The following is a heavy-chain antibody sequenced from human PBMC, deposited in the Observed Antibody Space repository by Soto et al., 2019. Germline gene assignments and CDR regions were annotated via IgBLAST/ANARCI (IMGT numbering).Heavy chain of an antibody. CDR2: IIPIFGTA. Sequence: GASVKVSCKASGGTFSSYAISWVRQAPGQGLEWMGGIIPIFGTANYAQKFQGRVTITADESTSTAYMELSSLRSEDTAVYYCARDRARRQLLSYYYYGMDVWGQGTTVTV. D-gene: IGHD2-2*01. CDR3: ARDRARRQLLSYYYYGMDV. J-gene: IGHJ6*02. CDR1: GGTFSSYA. V-gene: IGHV1-69*13.